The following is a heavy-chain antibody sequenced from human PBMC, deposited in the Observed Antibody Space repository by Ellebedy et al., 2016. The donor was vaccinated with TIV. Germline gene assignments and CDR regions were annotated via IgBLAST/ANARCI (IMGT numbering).Heavy chain of an antibody. CDR1: GGSISSYY. CDR2: IYYTGGT. Sequence: MPSETLSLTCTVSGGSISSYYWSWIRQPAGKGLEWIGDIYYTGGTNYNPSLRGRVIISVDTSNNQFSLNLSSVTAADTAVYYCASDPALPRGRFDTWGQGTLVTVSS. CDR3: ASDPALPRGRFDT. V-gene: IGHV4-59*12. J-gene: IGHJ5*02.